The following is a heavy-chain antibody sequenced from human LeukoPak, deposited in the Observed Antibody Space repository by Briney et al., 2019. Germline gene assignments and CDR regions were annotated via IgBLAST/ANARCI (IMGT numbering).Heavy chain of an antibody. D-gene: IGHD3-10*01. Sequence: GGSLRLSCAASGFTFSSYAMHWVRQAPGKGLEWVAVISYDGSNKYYADSVKGRFTISRDNSKNTLYLQMNSLRAEDTAVYYCARDQSYYYGSGHNWFDPWGQGTLVTVSS. CDR1: GFTFSSYA. J-gene: IGHJ5*02. V-gene: IGHV3-30*04. CDR3: ARDQSYYYGSGHNWFDP. CDR2: ISYDGSNK.